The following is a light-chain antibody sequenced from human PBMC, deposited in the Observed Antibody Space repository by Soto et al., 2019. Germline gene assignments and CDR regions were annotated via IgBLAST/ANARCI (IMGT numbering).Light chain of an antibody. V-gene: IGKV1-5*03. Sequence: DIQMTQSPSTLSASVGDRVIIVCRASQSIGSWLAWYQQKPGKAPKLLIYKASSLESGVPSRFSGSGSGTDFTLTIRSLQPDDFATYYCHQYNTYLWTFGQGTKVEIK. CDR3: HQYNTYLWT. CDR1: QSIGSW. J-gene: IGKJ1*01. CDR2: KAS.